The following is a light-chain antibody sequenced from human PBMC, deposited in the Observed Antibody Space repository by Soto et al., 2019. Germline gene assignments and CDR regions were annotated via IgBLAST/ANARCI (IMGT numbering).Light chain of an antibody. CDR1: QGISSN. CDR2: AAS. CDR3: HQSYSTLSIP. J-gene: IGKJ5*01. Sequence: DIQMTQSPSSLSASVGDRVTITCRASQGISSNLNWYQQKPGEAPKRLIYAASSLQSGVPSRFSSSGSGTDFTLTISSLQPEDFATYYCHQSYSTLSIPFGQGTRPEIK. V-gene: IGKV1-39*01.